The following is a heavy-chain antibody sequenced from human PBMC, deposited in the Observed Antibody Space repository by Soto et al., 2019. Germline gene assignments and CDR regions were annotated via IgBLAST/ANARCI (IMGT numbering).Heavy chain of an antibody. V-gene: IGHV3-7*01. D-gene: IGHD2-15*01. Sequence: EVQLVESGGGLVQPGGSLRLSCAASGFTFSSFWMSWVRQVPGKGLEWVGNIKPDGSEQWYLDSVKGRFSISRDNAKNSLYLQMNSLRAEDTAVYYCGGGLVVHGALLGHWGQGTLVTVSS. CDR3: GGGLVVHGALLGH. J-gene: IGHJ4*02. CDR1: GFTFSSFW. CDR2: IKPDGSEQ.